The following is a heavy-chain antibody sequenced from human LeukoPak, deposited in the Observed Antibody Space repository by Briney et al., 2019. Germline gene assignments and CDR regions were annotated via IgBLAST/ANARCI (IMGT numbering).Heavy chain of an antibody. Sequence: PGGSLRLSCAASGFTFSSYAMSWVRQAPGKGLEWVSAISGSGGSTYYADSVKGRFTLSRDNSKNTLYLQMNSLRAEDTAVYYCAKDPVYGDTPTQAAFDIWGQGTMVTVSS. V-gene: IGHV3-23*01. CDR1: GFTFSSYA. CDR3: AKDPVYGDTPTQAAFDI. J-gene: IGHJ3*02. D-gene: IGHD4-17*01. CDR2: ISGSGGST.